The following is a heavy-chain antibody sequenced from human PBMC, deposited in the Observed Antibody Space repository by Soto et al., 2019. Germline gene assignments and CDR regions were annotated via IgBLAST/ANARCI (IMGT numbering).Heavy chain of an antibody. J-gene: IGHJ4*02. V-gene: IGHV3-23*01. CDR2: ISGSGGST. Sequence: GGSLRLSCAASGFTFSSYAMSWVRQAPGKGLEWVSAISGSGGSTYYADSVKGRFTISRDNSKNTLYLQMNSLRAEDTVVYYCAKGQPVLRFLEWKDYWGQGTLVTVSS. D-gene: IGHD3-3*01. CDR1: GFTFSSYA. CDR3: AKGQPVLRFLEWKDY.